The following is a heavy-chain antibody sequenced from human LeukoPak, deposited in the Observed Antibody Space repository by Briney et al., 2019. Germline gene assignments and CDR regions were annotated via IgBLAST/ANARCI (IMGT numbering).Heavy chain of an antibody. CDR3: ATTIRPRVFGVVSDAFDI. CDR1: GYTLTELS. V-gene: IGHV1-24*01. Sequence: ASVKVSCKVSGYTLTELSMHWVRQAPGKGLEWIGGFDPEDGETIYAQKFQGRVTMTEDTSTDTAYMELSSLRSEDTAVYYCATTIRPRVFGVVSDAFDIWGQGTMVTVSS. CDR2: FDPEDGET. D-gene: IGHD3-3*01. J-gene: IGHJ3*02.